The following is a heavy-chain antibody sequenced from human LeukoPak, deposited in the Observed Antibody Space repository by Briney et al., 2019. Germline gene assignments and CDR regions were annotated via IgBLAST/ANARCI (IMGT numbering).Heavy chain of an antibody. CDR3: ANGGTYSSGP. Sequence: PGGSLRLSCAASAFRFSSFAMTWVRQAPGKGLEWVSGIHGNGETTYYADSMKGRFTISRDNSRELLYLQMNSLRVEDTAVYYCANGGTYSSGPWGQGTLVTVSS. V-gene: IGHV3-23*01. CDR1: AFRFSSFA. J-gene: IGHJ5*02. CDR2: IHGNGETT. D-gene: IGHD3-22*01.